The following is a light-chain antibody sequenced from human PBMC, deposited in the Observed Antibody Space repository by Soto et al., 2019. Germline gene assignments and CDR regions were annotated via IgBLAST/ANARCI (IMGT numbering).Light chain of an antibody. J-gene: IGLJ1*01. CDR2: EGS. CDR3: CSYASSGTYV. CDR1: SSDVGSYNL. Sequence: QFALTQPASVSGSPGESITISCTGTSSDVGSYNLVSWYQQHPGKAPKLMIYEGSKRPSGISSRFSGSKSGNTASLTISGLQAEDEADFYCCSYASSGTYVFGTGTKVTVL. V-gene: IGLV2-23*01.